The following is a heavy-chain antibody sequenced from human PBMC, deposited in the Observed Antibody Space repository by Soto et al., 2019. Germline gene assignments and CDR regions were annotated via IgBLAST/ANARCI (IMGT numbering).Heavy chain of an antibody. V-gene: IGHV1-2*02. J-gene: IGHJ4*02. CDR1: GYTFTGYY. CDR2: INPNSGGT. D-gene: IGHD3-22*01. CDR3: ARDGIAHYYDSSGYLHRPYYLDY. Sequence: ASVKVSCKASGYTFTGYYMHWVRQAPGQGLEWMGWINPNSGGTNYAQKFQGRVTMTRDTSISAAYMELSRLRSDDTAVYYCARDGIAHYYDSSGYLHRPYYLDYWGQGTLVTVSS.